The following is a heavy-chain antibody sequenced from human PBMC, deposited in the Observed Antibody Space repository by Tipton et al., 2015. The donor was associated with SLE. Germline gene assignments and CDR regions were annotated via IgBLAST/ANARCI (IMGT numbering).Heavy chain of an antibody. CDR2: IYHSGST. V-gene: IGHV4-38-2*02. CDR3: ASRSGTISDY. D-gene: IGHD3-3*01. Sequence: TLFLTCTVSGGSISTYYWGWIRPPPGKGLGWIGGIYHSGSTYYNPSLKSRVTISVDTSKNQFSLKLSSVTAADTAVYYCASRSGTISDYWGQGTLVTVSS. CDR1: GGSISTYY. J-gene: IGHJ4*02.